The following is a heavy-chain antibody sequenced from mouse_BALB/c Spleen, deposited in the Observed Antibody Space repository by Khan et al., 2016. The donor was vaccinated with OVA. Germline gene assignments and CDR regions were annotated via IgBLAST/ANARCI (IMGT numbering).Heavy chain of an antibody. CDR1: GFSLTSYS. J-gene: IGHJ4*01. V-gene: IGHV2-3*01. CDR3: VTWGSYYAMDY. CDR2: IWGDGST. Sequence: QVQLKQSGPGLVAPSQSLSITCTVSGFSLTSYSVNWVRQPPGKGLEWLGVIWGDGSTNYHSAIKSRLSISKDNSKSQVFLELNSLEIGDTATYYCVTWGSYYAMDYWGQGTSVTVSS.